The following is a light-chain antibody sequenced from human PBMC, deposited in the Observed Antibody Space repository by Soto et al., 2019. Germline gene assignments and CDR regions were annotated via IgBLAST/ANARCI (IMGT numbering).Light chain of an antibody. J-gene: IGKJ4*01. Sequence: DIVMTQTPLSLPVTPGEPASISCRSSESLLDTDDEYTYLNWYLQKPGQSPQLLIYEVSNRASGDPDRFSGSGSATDFTLKISRVEAYDVGIYYCMQSIQLPLPFG. CDR3: MQSIQLPLP. CDR1: ESLLDTDDEYTY. CDR2: EVS. V-gene: IGKV2-40*01.